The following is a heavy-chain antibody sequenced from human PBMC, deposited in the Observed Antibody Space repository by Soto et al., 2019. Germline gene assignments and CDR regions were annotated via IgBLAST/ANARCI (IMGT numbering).Heavy chain of an antibody. Sequence: QVQLVESGGGVVQPGRSLRLSCAASGFTFNNYAMHWVRQAPGKGLEWVAVISYDGSNKYYAASVKGRLTISRDNSKNTVYLQMNSLRAEDTAVYYCARDPRAARQSGYFDYWGQGTLVTVSS. CDR2: ISYDGSNK. CDR3: ARDPRAARQSGYFDY. CDR1: GFTFNNYA. J-gene: IGHJ4*02. V-gene: IGHV3-30-3*01. D-gene: IGHD6-6*01.